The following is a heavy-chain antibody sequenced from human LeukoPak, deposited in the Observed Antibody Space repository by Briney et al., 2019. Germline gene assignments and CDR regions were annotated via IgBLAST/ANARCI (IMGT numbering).Heavy chain of an antibody. Sequence: ASVKVSCKASGYTFTSYDINWVRQATGQGLEWMGWMNPNSGNTGYAQKFQGRVTMTRDTSSSTVYMELSSLRSEDTAVYYCARGIAVADITIPFDYWGQGTLVTVSS. CDR2: MNPNSGNT. J-gene: IGHJ4*02. CDR3: ARGIAVADITIPFDY. D-gene: IGHD6-19*01. V-gene: IGHV1-8*02. CDR1: GYTFTSYD.